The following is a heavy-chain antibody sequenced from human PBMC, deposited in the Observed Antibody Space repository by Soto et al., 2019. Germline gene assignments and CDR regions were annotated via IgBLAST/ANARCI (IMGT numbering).Heavy chain of an antibody. CDR3: ARQGAVKPIYYYMDV. V-gene: IGHV4-39*01. CDR2: IYYSGST. J-gene: IGHJ6*03. D-gene: IGHD4-17*01. Sequence: PSETLSLTCTVSGGSISSSSYYWGWIRQPPGKGLEWIGSIYYSGSTYYNPSLKSRVTISVDTSKNQFSLKLSSVTAADTAVYYCARQGAVKPIYYYMDVWGKGTTVTVSS. CDR1: GGSISSSSYY.